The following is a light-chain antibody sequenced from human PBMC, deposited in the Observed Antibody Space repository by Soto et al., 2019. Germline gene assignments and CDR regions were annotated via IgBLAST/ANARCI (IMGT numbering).Light chain of an antibody. V-gene: IGKV1-5*03. CDR1: QSISSW. J-gene: IGKJ3*01. CDR3: QQYNSYPT. Sequence: DIQMTQSPSTLSASVGDRVTITCRASQSISSWLAWYQQKPGKAPKLLIYKASSLESGVPSRFSGSGSGTKFTLTISSLQPDDFATYYCQQYNSYPTFGPGTKVDIK. CDR2: KAS.